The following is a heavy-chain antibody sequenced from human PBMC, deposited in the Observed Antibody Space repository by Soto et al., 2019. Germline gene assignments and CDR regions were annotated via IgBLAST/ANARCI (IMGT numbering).Heavy chain of an antibody. CDR3: ARHRACNTACDFDH. V-gene: IGHV4-39*01. J-gene: IGHJ4*02. D-gene: IGHD2-15*01. CDR2: VVYTGTT. Sequence: QLQLRESGPGLVRPSETLSLSCFVSGDSVDSHGSHWSWIRQSPGKGLEWIGTVVYTGTTNYPPPLRGRVTVSADKSKNQFSLKLTSVTAADTAVYYCARHRACNTACDFDHWGQGTLVTVSS. CDR1: GDSVDSHGSH.